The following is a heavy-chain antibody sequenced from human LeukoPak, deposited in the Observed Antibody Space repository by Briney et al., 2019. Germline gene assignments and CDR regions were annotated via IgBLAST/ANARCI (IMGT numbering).Heavy chain of an antibody. CDR2: INPSGGST. Sequence: ASVKVSCKASGYTFPSYYMHWVRQAPGQGLEWIGIINPSGGSTSYAQKFQGRATMTRDTSTSTVYMELSSLRSEDTAVYYCARAPTQWLPHYFDYWGQGTLVTVSS. CDR3: ARAPTQWLPHYFDY. V-gene: IGHV1-46*01. J-gene: IGHJ4*02. D-gene: IGHD3-22*01. CDR1: GYTFPSYY.